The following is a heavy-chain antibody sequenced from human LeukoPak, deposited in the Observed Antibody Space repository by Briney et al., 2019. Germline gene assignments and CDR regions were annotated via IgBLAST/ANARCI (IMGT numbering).Heavy chain of an antibody. D-gene: IGHD3-16*02. CDR2: INAGNGNT. CDR1: GGTFSSYA. V-gene: IGHV1-3*01. CDR3: ARDQEGGSYPY. Sequence: GASVKVSCKASGGTFSSYAISWVRQAPGQRLEWMGWINAGNGNTKYSQKFQGRVTITRDTSASTAYMELSSLRSEDTAVYYCARDQEGGSYPYWGQGTLITVSS. J-gene: IGHJ4*02.